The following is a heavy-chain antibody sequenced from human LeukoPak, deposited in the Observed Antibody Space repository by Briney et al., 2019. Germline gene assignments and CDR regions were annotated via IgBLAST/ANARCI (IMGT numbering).Heavy chain of an antibody. CDR3: ALGYNDIWEL. CDR1: SGSISSSNW. CDR2: INHSGST. Sequence: NSSETLSLTCAVSSGSISSSNWWSWVRQPPGKGLEWIGEINHSGSTNYNPSLKSRVTISVDMSDNQFSLKLTSVTAADTAVYHCALGYNDIWELWGQGNMVTVSS. J-gene: IGHJ4*02. D-gene: IGHD1-26*01. V-gene: IGHV4-4*02.